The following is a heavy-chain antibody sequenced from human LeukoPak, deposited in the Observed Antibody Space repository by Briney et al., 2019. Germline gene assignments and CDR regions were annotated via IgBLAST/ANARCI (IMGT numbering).Heavy chain of an antibody. J-gene: IGHJ3*02. CDR3: ARGGGYCSSTSCYSDSAFDI. CDR2: IKQDGSEK. D-gene: IGHD2-2*01. Sequence: GGSLRLSCAASGFTFSSYWMSWVRQAPGKGLEWVANIKQDGSEKYYVDSVKGRFTISRDNAKNSLYLQMNSLRAEDTAVYYCARGGGYCSSTSCYSDSAFDIWGQGTMVTVSS. CDR1: GFTFSSYW. V-gene: IGHV3-7*01.